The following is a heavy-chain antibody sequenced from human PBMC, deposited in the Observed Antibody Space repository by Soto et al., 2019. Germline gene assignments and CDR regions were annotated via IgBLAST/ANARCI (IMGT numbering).Heavy chain of an antibody. Sequence: ASVKVSCKASGYTFTSYGISWVRQAPGQGLEWMGWISAYNGNTNYAQKLQGRVTMTTDTSTSTAYMELRSLRSDDTAVYYCARDHYYDSSGYYLVGNWFDPWGQGTLVTVSS. CDR2: ISAYNGNT. CDR1: GYTFTSYG. V-gene: IGHV1-18*04. J-gene: IGHJ5*02. CDR3: ARDHYYDSSGYYLVGNWFDP. D-gene: IGHD3-22*01.